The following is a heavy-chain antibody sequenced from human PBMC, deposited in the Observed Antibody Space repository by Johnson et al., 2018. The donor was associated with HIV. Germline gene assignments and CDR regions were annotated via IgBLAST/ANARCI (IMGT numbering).Heavy chain of an antibody. CDR2: ISYDGSNK. CDR1: QFTFSNYA. Sequence: QVQLVESGGGLAQPAWSPRLSCAASQFTFSNYAMHWVRQAPGKGLEWVAVISYDGSNKYYADSVKGRFTISRDNSKNTLYLQMNSLRAEDTAVYYCAKVPNWGVDAFDIWGQGTMVTVSS. J-gene: IGHJ3*02. V-gene: IGHV3-30*04. CDR3: AKVPNWGVDAFDI. D-gene: IGHD7-27*01.